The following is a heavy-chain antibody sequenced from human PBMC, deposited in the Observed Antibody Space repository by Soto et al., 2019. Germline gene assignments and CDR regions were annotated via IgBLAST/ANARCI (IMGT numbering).Heavy chain of an antibody. V-gene: IGHV1-18*01. Sequence: QVQLVQSGAEVKKPGASVKVSCKASGYTFTSYGISWVRQAPGQGLEWMGWISAYNGNTNYAQKLQGRVTMTTDTSTSKAYMELRSLRSDDTAVYYCARSLQADYYDSSGYTYYFDYWGQGTLVTVSS. CDR1: GYTFTSYG. D-gene: IGHD3-22*01. CDR3: ARSLQADYYDSSGYTYYFDY. J-gene: IGHJ4*02. CDR2: ISAYNGNT.